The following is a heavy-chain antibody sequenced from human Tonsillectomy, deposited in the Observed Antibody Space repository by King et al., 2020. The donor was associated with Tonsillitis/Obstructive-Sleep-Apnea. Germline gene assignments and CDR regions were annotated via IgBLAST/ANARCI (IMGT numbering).Heavy chain of an antibody. CDR1: GGTFSSYA. D-gene: IGHD2-15*01. CDR3: ARQCPYCSCGSWGVYYYGMDV. CDR2: IIPILGIA. V-gene: IGHV1-69*10. Sequence: QLVQSGAEVKKPGSSVKVSCKASGGTFSSYAISWVRQAPGQGLEWMGGIIPILGIANYAQKFQGRVTITADKSTSTAYMELSSLRSEDTAVYYCARQCPYCSCGSWGVYYYGMDVWGQGTTVTVSS. J-gene: IGHJ6*02.